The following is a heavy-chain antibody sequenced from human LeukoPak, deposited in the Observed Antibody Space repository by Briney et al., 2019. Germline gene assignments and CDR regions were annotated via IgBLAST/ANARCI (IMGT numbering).Heavy chain of an antibody. CDR2: IYYSGST. D-gene: IGHD4-17*01. V-gene: IGHV4-31*03. CDR1: SGSISSGGYY. Sequence: SETLSLTCTVSSGSISSGGYYWSWIRQHPGKGPEWIGYIYYSGSTYYNPSLKSRVTISVDTSKNQFSLKLSSVTAADTAVYYCARDGNDYGDSRRRFDYWGQGTLVTVSS. CDR3: ARDGNDYGDSRRRFDY. J-gene: IGHJ4*02.